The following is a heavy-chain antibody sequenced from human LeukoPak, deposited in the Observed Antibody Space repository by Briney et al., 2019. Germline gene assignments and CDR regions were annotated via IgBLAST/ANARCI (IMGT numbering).Heavy chain of an antibody. V-gene: IGHV1-2*02. Sequence: ASVKVSCKASGYTFIDYYIHWVRQAPGQGLEWMGWITPNSGDTNYGQKFQGRVTMTRDTSIRTAYMELSGLRFDDTAVYFCARDAVRLSSVAAHFDSWGQGTLVTVSS. D-gene: IGHD6-6*01. CDR1: GYTFIDYY. CDR3: ARDAVRLSSVAAHFDS. CDR2: ITPNSGDT. J-gene: IGHJ4*02.